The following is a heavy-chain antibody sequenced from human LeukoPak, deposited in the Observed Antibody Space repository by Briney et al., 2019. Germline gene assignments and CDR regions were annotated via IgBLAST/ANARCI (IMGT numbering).Heavy chain of an antibody. D-gene: IGHD3-22*01. V-gene: IGHV3-7*01. J-gene: IGHJ1*01. CDR1: GFTCSNYW. CDR2: IKTGGSEK. CDR3: ATYSSLNRREFQY. Sequence: GGSLTLSCEVSGFTCSNYWMGWVRQAPGKGLQWVANIKTGGSEKYYVDSVRGRFTISRDNAKNSLYLQMNSLRAEDTAVYYCATYSSLNRREFQYWGQGTLLTVSS.